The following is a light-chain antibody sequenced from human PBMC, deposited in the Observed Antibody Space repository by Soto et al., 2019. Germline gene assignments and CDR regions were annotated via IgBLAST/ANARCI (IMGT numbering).Light chain of an antibody. V-gene: IGLV2-23*02. Sequence: QSALTQPASVSGSPGQSITISCTGTSSDVGSYNLVSWYQHHPGKAPKLMIYEDNKRPSGVSNRFSASKSGNTASLTISGLQAEDEADYYCCSYAGSSTFVFGGGTKLTVL. CDR1: SSDVGSYNL. J-gene: IGLJ2*01. CDR2: EDN. CDR3: CSYAGSSTFV.